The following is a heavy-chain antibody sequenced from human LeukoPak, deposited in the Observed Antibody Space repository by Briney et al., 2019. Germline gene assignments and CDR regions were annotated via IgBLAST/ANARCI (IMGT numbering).Heavy chain of an antibody. D-gene: IGHD6-19*01. J-gene: IGHJ4*02. Sequence: PSGTRSLTCVVSGGSISSSNWWSWVRQPPEKGLEWIGEIYHSGSTNYNPSLKSRVTISVDKSKNQFSLKLSSVTAADTAVYYCARYDVGWYYFDYWGQGTLVTVSS. V-gene: IGHV4-4*02. CDR2: IYHSGST. CDR1: GGSISSSNW. CDR3: ARYDVGWYYFDY.